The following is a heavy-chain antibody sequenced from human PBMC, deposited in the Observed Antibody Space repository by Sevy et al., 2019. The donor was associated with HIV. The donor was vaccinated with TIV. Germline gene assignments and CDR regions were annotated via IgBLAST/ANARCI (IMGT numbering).Heavy chain of an antibody. Sequence: GGSLRLSCAASGFTFSSYGMHWVRQAPGKGLEWVAVISYDGSNKYYADSVKGRFTISRDNSKNTLYLQMNSLRAEDTAVYYCAKEMEDYSPFYYYGMDVWGQGTTVTVSS. CDR3: AKEMEDYSPFYYYGMDV. D-gene: IGHD4-4*01. CDR2: ISYDGSNK. J-gene: IGHJ6*02. V-gene: IGHV3-30*18. CDR1: GFTFSSYG.